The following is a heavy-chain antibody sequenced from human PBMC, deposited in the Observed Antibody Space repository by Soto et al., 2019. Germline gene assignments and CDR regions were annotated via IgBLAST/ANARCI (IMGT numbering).Heavy chain of an antibody. CDR2: IGTAGDT. D-gene: IGHD4-17*01. V-gene: IGHV3-13*01. CDR3: ARGGSSGDYPYYFDY. J-gene: IGHJ4*02. CDR1: GFTFSSYD. Sequence: GGSLRLSCAASGFTFSSYDMHWVRQATGKGLEWVSAIGTAGDTYYPGSVKGRFTISRENAKNSLYLQMNSLRAGDTAVYYCARGGSSGDYPYYFDYWGQGTLVTVSS.